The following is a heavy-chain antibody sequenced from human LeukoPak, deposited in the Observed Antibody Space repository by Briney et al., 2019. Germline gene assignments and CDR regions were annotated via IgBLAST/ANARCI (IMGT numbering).Heavy chain of an antibody. J-gene: IGHJ4*02. D-gene: IGHD6-19*01. Sequence: KTSETLSLTCTVSGGSISSYYWSWSRQPAGKGLEWIGRIYTSGSTNYNPSLKSRVTMSVDTSKNQFSLKLSSVTAADTAVYYCARDDEVAGRAYDYWGQGTLVTVSS. CDR1: GGSISSYY. CDR2: IYTSGST. CDR3: ARDDEVAGRAYDY. V-gene: IGHV4-4*07.